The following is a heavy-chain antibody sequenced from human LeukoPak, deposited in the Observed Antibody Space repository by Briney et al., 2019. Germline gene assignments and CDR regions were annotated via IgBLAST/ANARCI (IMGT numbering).Heavy chain of an antibody. V-gene: IGHV4-34*01. D-gene: IGHD3-9*01. Sequence: SETLSLTCAVYGGSFSGYYWSWIRQPPGKGLEWIGEINHSGSTNYNPSLKSRVTISVDTSKNQFSLKLSSVTAADTAVYYCASGGRYFDWPPNTFDYWGQGTLVTVSS. CDR3: ASGGRYFDWPPNTFDY. J-gene: IGHJ4*02. CDR1: GGSFSGYY. CDR2: INHSGST.